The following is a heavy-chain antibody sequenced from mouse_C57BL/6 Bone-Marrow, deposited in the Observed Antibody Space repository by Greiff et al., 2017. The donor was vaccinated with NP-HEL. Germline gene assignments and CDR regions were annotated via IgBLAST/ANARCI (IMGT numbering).Heavy chain of an antibody. D-gene: IGHD2-5*01. CDR3: TRSYYSSYLCSMDD. CDR1: GYTFTSYW. Sequence: VQLQQSGTVLARPGASVKMSCKTSGYTFTSYWMHWVKQRPGQGLEWIGAIYPGNSDTSYNQKFKGKAKLTAVTSASTAYLELSSLTNKDAEVYYSTRSYYSSYLCSMDDWGQGTSVTVSS. CDR2: IYPGNSDT. J-gene: IGHJ4*01. V-gene: IGHV1-5*01.